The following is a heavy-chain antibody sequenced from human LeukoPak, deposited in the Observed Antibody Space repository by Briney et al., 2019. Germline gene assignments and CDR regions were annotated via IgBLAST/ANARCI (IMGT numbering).Heavy chain of an antibody. CDR1: GFTISSSW. V-gene: IGHV3-7*01. CDR3: VSLSSPG. CDR2: IKQDGSEK. J-gene: IGHJ4*02. Sequence: PGGSLRLSCAASGFTISSSWMNWVRQAPGKGLEWVANIKQDGSEKYYMDSVKGRFTISRDNGKNSLYLQMSSLRVEDTAVYYCVSLSSPGWGQGTLVTVSS. D-gene: IGHD3-16*02.